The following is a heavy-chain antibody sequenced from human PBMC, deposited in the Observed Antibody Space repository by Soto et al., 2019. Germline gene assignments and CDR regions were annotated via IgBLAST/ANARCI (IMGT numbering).Heavy chain of an antibody. CDR3: ARGGNEYRH. V-gene: IGHV3-72*01. CDR1: GFTISDHF. D-gene: IGHD5-12*01. Sequence: EVQVVESGGGLVQPGGSLRLSCAASGFTISDHFIDWVRRAPGKGLEWVGRTKNIGNNYATEYAASVKGRFTISRDDSRNSVYLYMNRLKSEDTAVYFCARGGNEYRHWGQGTLVTVSS. CDR2: TKNIGNNYAT. J-gene: IGHJ4*02.